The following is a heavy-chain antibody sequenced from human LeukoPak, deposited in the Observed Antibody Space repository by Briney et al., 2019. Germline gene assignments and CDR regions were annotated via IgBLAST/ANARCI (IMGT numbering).Heavy chain of an antibody. CDR2: IFYSGST. Sequence: SETLSLTCTVSGGSISSYYWGWIRQPPGKGLEWIGNIFYSGSTYYSPSLKSRVTISLDTSRNQFSLKLSSVTAADTAVYYCARREQQLVWGAAQYYFDYWGQGTLVTVSS. J-gene: IGHJ4*02. CDR3: ARREQQLVWGAAQYYFDY. V-gene: IGHV4-59*04. D-gene: IGHD6-13*01. CDR1: GGSISSYY.